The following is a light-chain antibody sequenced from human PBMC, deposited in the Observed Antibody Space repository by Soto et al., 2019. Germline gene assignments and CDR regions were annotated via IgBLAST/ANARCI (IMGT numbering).Light chain of an antibody. V-gene: IGLV2-8*01. Sequence: QSALTQPPSASGSPGQSVTISRTGTSSDVGAYKYVSWYQQHPGKAPKLMIYAVSERPSGVPDRFSGSKSGNTASLTISGLQAEDEADYYCSSYTSSSVFGGGTKVTVL. CDR2: AVS. J-gene: IGLJ3*02. CDR1: SSDVGAYKY. CDR3: SSYTSSSV.